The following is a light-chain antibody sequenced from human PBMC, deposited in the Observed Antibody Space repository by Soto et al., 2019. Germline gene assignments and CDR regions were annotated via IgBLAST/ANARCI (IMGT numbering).Light chain of an antibody. V-gene: IGKV3-20*01. Sequence: EIVLTQSPGTLSLSPGERAALSCRASQSVTNSYLAWYQQKPGQAPRLLIYGASSRATGIPDRFGGSGSGTDFTLTISRLEAEDFAVYYCQQYGSSPRTFGQGTTVEIK. J-gene: IGKJ1*01. CDR3: QQYGSSPRT. CDR2: GAS. CDR1: QSVTNSY.